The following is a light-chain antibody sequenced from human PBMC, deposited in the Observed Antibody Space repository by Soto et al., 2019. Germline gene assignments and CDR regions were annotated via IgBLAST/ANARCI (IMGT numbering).Light chain of an antibody. CDR1: SSDVGSYNL. Sequence: QSALTQRASVSGSPGQSITISCTGTSSDVGSYNLVSWYQQHPGKAPKLMIYEVSKRPSGVSNRFSGSKSGNTASLTISGLQAEDEADYYCCSYAGSYNYVFGTGTKVTVL. CDR2: EVS. CDR3: CSYAGSYNYV. V-gene: IGLV2-23*02. J-gene: IGLJ1*01.